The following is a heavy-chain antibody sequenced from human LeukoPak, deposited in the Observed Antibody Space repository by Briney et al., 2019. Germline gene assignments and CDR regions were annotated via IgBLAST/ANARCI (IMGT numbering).Heavy chain of an antibody. V-gene: IGHV3-7*03. CDR2: IKKDGSEK. Sequence: GGSLRLSCAASGFTFSSSWMSWVRQAPGKGLEWVANIKKDGSEKYYVDSVKGRFTISRDNSKNTLYLQMNSLRAEDTAVYYCAKDPLSGFNWFDPWGQGTLVTVSS. J-gene: IGHJ5*02. CDR3: AKDPLSGFNWFDP. D-gene: IGHD2/OR15-2a*01. CDR1: GFTFSSSW.